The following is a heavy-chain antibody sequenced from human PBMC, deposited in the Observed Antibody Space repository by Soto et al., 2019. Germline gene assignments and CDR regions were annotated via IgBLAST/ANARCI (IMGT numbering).Heavy chain of an antibody. Sequence: PGGSLRLSCSASVFTFSSYAMSWVRQAPGKGLEWVSAISGSGGSTYYADSVKGRFTISRDNSKNTLYLQMNSLRAEDTAVYYCAKDKAYCSGRRCYPNYYLDYRGQGTLVTVSS. CDR3: AKDKAYCSGRRCYPNYYLDY. V-gene: IGHV3-23*01. CDR2: ISGSGGST. D-gene: IGHD2-15*01. CDR1: VFTFSSYA. J-gene: IGHJ4*02.